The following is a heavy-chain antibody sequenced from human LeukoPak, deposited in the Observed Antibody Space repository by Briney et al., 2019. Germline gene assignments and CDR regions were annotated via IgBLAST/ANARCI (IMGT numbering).Heavy chain of an antibody. D-gene: IGHD3-10*01. Sequence: PSGTLSLTWAVSGGSISSSNWWSWVRQPPGKGLEWIGYIYYSGSTSYNPSLKSRVTISVDTSKNQFSLRLSSVTAADTAMYYCARDVSIRDYYYGMDVWGQGTTVTVSS. CDR1: GGSISSSNW. J-gene: IGHJ6*02. CDR2: IYYSGST. V-gene: IGHV4-4*02. CDR3: ARDVSIRDYYYGMDV.